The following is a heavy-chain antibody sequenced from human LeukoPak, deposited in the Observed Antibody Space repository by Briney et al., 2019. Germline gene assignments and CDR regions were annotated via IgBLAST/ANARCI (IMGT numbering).Heavy chain of an antibody. D-gene: IGHD6-19*01. CDR2: IYYSGST. CDR3: ARALDSSGWYHHYYYMDV. J-gene: IGHJ6*03. V-gene: IGHV4-39*07. Sequence: SETLSLTCTVSGGSISSSSYYWGWIRQPPGKGLERIGSIYYSGSTYYNPSLKSRVTISVDTSKNQFSLKLSSVTAADTAVYYCARALDSSGWYHHYYYMDVWGKGTTVTVSS. CDR1: GGSISSSSYY.